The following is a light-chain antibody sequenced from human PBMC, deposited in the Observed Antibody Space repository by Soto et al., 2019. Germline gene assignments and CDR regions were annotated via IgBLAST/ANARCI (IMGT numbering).Light chain of an antibody. Sequence: QSALTQPASVSGSPGQSITISCTGTSSDVGSYNLVSWYQQHPGKAPKLMIFDGSKRPSGVSNRFSGSKSGNTASLTISGLQAEDEADYYCCSYATGDSAVFGGGTQLTVL. CDR2: DGS. V-gene: IGLV2-23*01. J-gene: IGLJ7*01. CDR1: SSDVGSYNL. CDR3: CSYATGDSAV.